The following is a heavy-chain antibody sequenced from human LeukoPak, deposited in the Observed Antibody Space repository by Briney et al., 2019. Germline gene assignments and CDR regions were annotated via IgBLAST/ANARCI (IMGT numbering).Heavy chain of an antibody. CDR1: GYTFTSYG. V-gene: IGHV1-18*01. CDR2: ISVYNGNT. J-gene: IGHJ4*02. CDR3: ASGYCSGGSCYYFDY. D-gene: IGHD2-15*01. Sequence: ASVKVSCKASGYTFTSYGISWVRQAPGQGLEWMGWISVYNGNTNYAQKLQGRVTMTTDTSTSTAYMELRSLRSDDTAVYYCASGYCSGGSCYYFDYWGQGTLVTVPS.